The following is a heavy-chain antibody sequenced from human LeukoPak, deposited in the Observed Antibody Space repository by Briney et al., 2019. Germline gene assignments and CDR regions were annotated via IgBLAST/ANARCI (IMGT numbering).Heavy chain of an antibody. Sequence: ASVKVSCKASGYAFTSYGISWVRQAPGQGLEWVGWISGYNGNTNYAQKLQDRVTMTTDTSTSTAYMDLRSLRSDDTAVYYCARDPTTYYSGSGTSSWFDPWGQGTLVTVSS. CDR1: GYAFTSYG. CDR3: ARDPTTYYSGSGTSSWFDP. J-gene: IGHJ5*02. V-gene: IGHV1-18*01. D-gene: IGHD3-10*01. CDR2: ISGYNGNT.